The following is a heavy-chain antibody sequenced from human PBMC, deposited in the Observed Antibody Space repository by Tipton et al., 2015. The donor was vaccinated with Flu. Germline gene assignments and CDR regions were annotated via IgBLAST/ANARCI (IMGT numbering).Heavy chain of an antibody. V-gene: IGHV3-23*01. D-gene: IGHD6-13*01. CDR3: VRAIAAAGSH. CDR1: GITFSSYA. Sequence: SLRLSCTASGITFSSYAMSWVRQAPGKGLEWVSSIVRSGTTTYYEDSVKGRFSISRDNSKNSLYLQMNSLSVEDTAVYYCVRAIAAAGSHWGQGTLVTVSS. CDR2: IVRSGTTT. J-gene: IGHJ4*02.